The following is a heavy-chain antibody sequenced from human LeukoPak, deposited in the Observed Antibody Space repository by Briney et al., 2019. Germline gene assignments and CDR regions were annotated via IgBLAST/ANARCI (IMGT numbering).Heavy chain of an antibody. J-gene: IGHJ4*02. D-gene: IGHD6-13*01. V-gene: IGHV3-48*03. CDR2: ICSRGTTI. CDR3: ARERSSRWYVDY. CDR1: GVTFGSYD. Sequence: AGSLRLSCVASGVTFGSYDMSWVRQAPGKGLEWVSYICSRGTTIYYAAPVKGGFTSSSDYTNNLPLLQMYILRAEEAVVYYSARERSSRWYVDYWGQGTLVTVSS.